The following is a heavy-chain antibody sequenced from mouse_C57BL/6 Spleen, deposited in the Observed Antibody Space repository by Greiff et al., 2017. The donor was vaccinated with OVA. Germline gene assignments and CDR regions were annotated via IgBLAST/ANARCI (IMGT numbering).Heavy chain of an antibody. CDR3: ARGRNYYAMDY. J-gene: IGHJ4*01. V-gene: IGHV1-59*01. Sequence: VKLQQPGAELVRPGTSVKLSCKASGYTFTSYWMHWVKPRPGQGLEWIGEIDPSDSYTNYNQKFKGKAPLTVDTSSSTAYMQLSSLTSEDSAVYYCARGRNYYAMDYWGQGTSVTVSS. CDR2: IDPSDSYT. CDR1: GYTFTSYW.